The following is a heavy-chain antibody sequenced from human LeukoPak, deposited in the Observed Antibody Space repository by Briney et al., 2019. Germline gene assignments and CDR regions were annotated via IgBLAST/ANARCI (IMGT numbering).Heavy chain of an antibody. CDR2: IYYSGST. J-gene: IGHJ4*02. Sequence: SETLSLTCTVSGGSISSSSYYWGWIRQPPGKGLEWIGSIYYSGSTYYNPSLKSRVTISVDTSKNQFSLKLSSVTAADTAVYYCARGRGSSSWLFFDYWGQGTLVTVSS. CDR1: GGSISSSSYY. CDR3: ARGRGSSSWLFFDY. D-gene: IGHD6-13*01. V-gene: IGHV4-39*01.